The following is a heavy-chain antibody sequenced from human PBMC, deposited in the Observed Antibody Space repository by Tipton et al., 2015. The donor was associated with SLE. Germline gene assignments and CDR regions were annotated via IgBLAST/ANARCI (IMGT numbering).Heavy chain of an antibody. CDR1: GGPNSGYY. CDR2: INHSGST. CDR3: ARDRGIAARGVFDY. Sequence: TLSLTCTVSGGPNSGYYWSWIRQPPGKGLEWIGEINHSGSTNYNPSLKSRVTISVDTSKNQFSLKLRSVTAADTAVYYCARDRGIAARGVFDYWGQGTLVTVSS. J-gene: IGHJ4*02. V-gene: IGHV4-34*01. D-gene: IGHD6-6*01.